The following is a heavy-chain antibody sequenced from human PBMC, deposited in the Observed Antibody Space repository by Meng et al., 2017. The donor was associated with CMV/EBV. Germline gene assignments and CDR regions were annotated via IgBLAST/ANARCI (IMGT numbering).Heavy chain of an antibody. D-gene: IGHD3-9*01. CDR2: IYWDDDK. CDR3: AHQLRYFDWVNNWFDP. Sequence: IALKGIGPSLVQPQKTLRLTCTFSGFSLSTSGVGGGWIRQPPGKALEWLALIYWDDDKRYSPSLKSRLTITKDTSKNQVVLTMTNMDPVDTATYYCAHQLRYFDWVNNWFDPWGQGTLVTVSS. J-gene: IGHJ5*02. V-gene: IGHV2-5*02. CDR1: GFSLSTSGVG.